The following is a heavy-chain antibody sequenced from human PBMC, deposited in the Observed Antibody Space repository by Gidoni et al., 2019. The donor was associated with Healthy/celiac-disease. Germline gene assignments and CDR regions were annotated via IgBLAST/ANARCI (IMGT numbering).Heavy chain of an antibody. CDR3: ARGVRGRFDY. CDR2: ISSSSSYI. D-gene: IGHD1-26*01. CDR1: GFTFSSYS. V-gene: IGHV3-21*01. J-gene: IGHJ4*02. Sequence: EVQLVESGGGLVKPGGSLRLSCAASGFTFSSYSMNWVRQAPGKGLGWVASISSSSSYISYADSVKGRFTISRDNAKNSLYLQMNSLRAEDTAVYYCARGVRGRFDYWGQGTLVTVSS.